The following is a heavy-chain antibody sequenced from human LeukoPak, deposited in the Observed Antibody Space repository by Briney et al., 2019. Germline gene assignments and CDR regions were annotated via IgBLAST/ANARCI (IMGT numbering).Heavy chain of an antibody. CDR2: INHSGST. V-gene: IGHV4-34*01. CDR1: GGSFSGYY. J-gene: IGHJ6*03. Sequence: SGTLSLTCAVYGGSFSGYYWSWIRQPPGKGLEWIGEINHSGSTNYNPSLKSRVTISVDTSKNQFSLKLSSVTAADTAVYYCAATSGWYPKVFYYYMDVWGKGTTVTVSS. D-gene: IGHD6-19*01. CDR3: AATSGWYPKVFYYYMDV.